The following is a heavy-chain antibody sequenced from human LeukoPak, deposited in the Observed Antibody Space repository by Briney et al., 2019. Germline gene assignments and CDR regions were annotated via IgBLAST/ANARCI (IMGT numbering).Heavy chain of an antibody. J-gene: IGHJ4*02. D-gene: IGHD3-10*01. Sequence: PSETLSLTCTMSGDSLNSYYWSWIRQPPGEGLQWIGYIFYSGSSNYNASLRSRVAMSVDTSKNQFSLKLTSVTAADTAVYYCVGRAARFFDYWGQGILVTVSS. CDR1: GDSLNSYY. CDR3: VGRAARFFDY. CDR2: IFYSGSS. V-gene: IGHV4-59*01.